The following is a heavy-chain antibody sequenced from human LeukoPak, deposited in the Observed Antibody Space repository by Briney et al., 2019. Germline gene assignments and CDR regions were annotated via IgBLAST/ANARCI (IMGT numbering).Heavy chain of an antibody. CDR2: IYYSGST. J-gene: IGHJ4*02. CDR3: AGVGYSSGWYFFDS. V-gene: IGHV4-59*01. D-gene: IGHD6-19*01. Sequence: SETLSLTCTVSGGSISSYYWSWIRQPPGKGLEWIGYIYYSGSTNYNPSLKSRVTISVDTSKNQFSLKLSSVTASDTAGYYCAGVGYSSGWYFFDSWGQGTLVTVSS. CDR1: GGSISSYY.